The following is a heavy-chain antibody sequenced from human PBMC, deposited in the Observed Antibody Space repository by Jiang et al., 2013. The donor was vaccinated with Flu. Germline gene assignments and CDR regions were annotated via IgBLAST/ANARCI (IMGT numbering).Heavy chain of an antibody. V-gene: IGHV1-2*04. D-gene: IGHD6-13*01. CDR1: TFTGYY. CDR2: INPNSGGT. CDR3: ARGTPTSSSWMDY. J-gene: IGHJ4*02. Sequence: TFTGYYMHWVRQAPGQGLEWMGWINPNSGGTNYAQKFQGWVTMTRDTSISTAYMELSRLRSDDTAVYYCARGTPTSSSWMDYWGQGTLVTVSS.